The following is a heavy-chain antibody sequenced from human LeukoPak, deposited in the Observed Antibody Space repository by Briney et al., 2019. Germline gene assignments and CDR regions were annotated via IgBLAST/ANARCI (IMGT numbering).Heavy chain of an antibody. V-gene: IGHV4-4*02. D-gene: IGHD1-26*01. CDR2: IYHSGST. CDR3: ARLIEGTTGDS. J-gene: IGHJ4*02. Sequence: PSETLSLTCAVSGGSISGSNWWSWVRQSPGKGLEWIGEIYHSGSTNYNPSLKSRITISVDKSKNLFSLKLSSVTAADAGVYHCARLIEGTTGDSWGQGTLVTVSS. CDR1: GGSISGSNW.